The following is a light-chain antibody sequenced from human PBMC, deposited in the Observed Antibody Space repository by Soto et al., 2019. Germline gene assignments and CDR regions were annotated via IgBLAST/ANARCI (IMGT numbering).Light chain of an antibody. Sequence: EIVLTQSPATLSLSPGERATLSCRASQSVSSYLAWYQQKPGQAPRLLIYDASNRATGIPARFSGSGSGTDFTLTISTLEPDDVAVYYCQQRSDWPPLTFGGGTKVEIK. CDR3: QQRSDWPPLT. CDR1: QSVSSY. CDR2: DAS. V-gene: IGKV3-11*01. J-gene: IGKJ4*01.